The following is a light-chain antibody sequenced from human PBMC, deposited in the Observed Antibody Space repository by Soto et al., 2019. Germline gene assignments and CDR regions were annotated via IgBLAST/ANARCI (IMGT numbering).Light chain of an antibody. J-gene: IGLJ3*02. CDR2: LEGSGSY. CDR3: ETWDSNTRV. Sequence: QSVLTQSSSASASLGSSVKLTCTLSSGHSSYIIAWHQQQPGKAPRYLMKLEGSGSYNKGSGAPDRFSGSSSGADRYLTISSLQFEDEADYYCETWDSNTRVFGGGTKLTVL. CDR1: SGHSSYI. V-gene: IGLV4-60*02.